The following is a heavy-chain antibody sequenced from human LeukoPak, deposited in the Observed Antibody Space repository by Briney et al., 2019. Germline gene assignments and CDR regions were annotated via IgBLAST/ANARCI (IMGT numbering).Heavy chain of an antibody. V-gene: IGHV4-59*01. CDR1: GDSFSSNY. J-gene: IGHJ4*02. Sequence: SETLSLTCTVSGDSFSSNYWSWIRQPPGKGLEWIGYIYNGGSTNYNPSLKNRIDISVDTSKNQFSPKLSSVTAADTAVYYCARSRWFDFWGQGTLVTVSS. D-gene: IGHD4-23*01. CDR3: ARSRWFDF. CDR2: IYNGGST.